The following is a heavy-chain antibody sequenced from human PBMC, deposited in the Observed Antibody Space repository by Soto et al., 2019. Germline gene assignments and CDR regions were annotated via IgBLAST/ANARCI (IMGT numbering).Heavy chain of an antibody. J-gene: IGHJ4*02. D-gene: IGHD3-22*01. CDR1: GLTINTYS. CDR3: ARDLYYYASSGCNY. CDR2: ISSSSSYI. Sequence: EVQLEESGGGLVKPGGSLRLSCVASGLTINTYSMMWVRQAPGKGLEWVSSISSSSSYIYYADSVKGRFTISRDNAKNSLFRRMNSLRAEDTAVYYCARDLYYYASSGCNYWGQGTLVTVSS. V-gene: IGHV3-21*01.